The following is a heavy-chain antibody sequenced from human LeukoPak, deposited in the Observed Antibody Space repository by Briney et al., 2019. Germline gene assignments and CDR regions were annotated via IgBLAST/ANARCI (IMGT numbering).Heavy chain of an antibody. CDR1: GYTFTGHY. J-gene: IGHJ4*02. CDR3: ARTGYSSSWYQYYLDY. Sequence: ASVKVSCKASGYTFTGHYMHWVRQAPGQGLEWMGWINPNSGGTNYAQKFKGRVTMTRDTSISTAYMELSRLRSDDTAVYYCARTGYSSSWYQYYLDYWGQGTLVTVSS. CDR2: INPNSGGT. D-gene: IGHD6-13*01. V-gene: IGHV1-2*02.